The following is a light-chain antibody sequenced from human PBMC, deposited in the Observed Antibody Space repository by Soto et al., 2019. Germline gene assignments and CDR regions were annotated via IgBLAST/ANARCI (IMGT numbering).Light chain of an antibody. CDR2: DAS. CDR1: QSVSSY. V-gene: IGKV3-11*01. Sequence: EIGLTQSPSTLSLSPGERATLSCRASQSVSSYLAWYQQKPGQAPRLLIYDASHRATGIPARFSGSGSGTDFTLTISSLEPEDFAVYYCQQRSNWPLMYTFGQGTKLDIK. CDR3: QQRSNWPLMYT. J-gene: IGKJ2*01.